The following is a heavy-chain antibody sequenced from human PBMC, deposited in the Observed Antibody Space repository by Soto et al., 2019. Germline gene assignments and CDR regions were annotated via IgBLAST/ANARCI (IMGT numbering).Heavy chain of an antibody. Sequence: EVQLVESGGGLIQPGGSLRLSCAVSGFTVSNNYMSWVRQAPGKGLEGVSVIYSGGYTAYGDSVKGRFTISRDNSKNTLIFKIKSLGADDPAVFCGGTTRGGGGYWGQGTLVTVSS. CDR2: IYSGGYT. CDR1: GFTVSNNY. J-gene: IGHJ4*02. CDR3: GTTRGGGGY. D-gene: IGHD3-10*01. V-gene: IGHV3-53*01.